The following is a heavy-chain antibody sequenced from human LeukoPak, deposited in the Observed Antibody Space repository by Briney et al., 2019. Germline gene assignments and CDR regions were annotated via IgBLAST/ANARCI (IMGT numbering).Heavy chain of an antibody. CDR3: AREYGSGSARFDP. D-gene: IGHD3-10*01. J-gene: IGHJ5*02. Sequence: ASVKVSCKASGYTFTGYYMHWVRQAPGQGLEWMGWINPNSGGTNYAQKFQGWVTMTRDTPISTAYMELSRLRSDDTAVYYCAREYGSGSARFDPWGQGTLVTVSS. V-gene: IGHV1-2*04. CDR1: GYTFTGYY. CDR2: INPNSGGT.